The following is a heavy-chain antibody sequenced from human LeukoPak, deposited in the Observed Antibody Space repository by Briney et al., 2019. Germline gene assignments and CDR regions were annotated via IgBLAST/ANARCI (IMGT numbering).Heavy chain of an antibody. D-gene: IGHD2-15*01. CDR3: AKDELLLREIYYFDY. Sequence: GGSLRLSCAASGFTLSSYGMHWVRQAPGKGLEWVAVISYDGSNKYYADSVKGRFTISRDNSKNTLYLQMNSLRAEDTAVYYCAKDELLLREIYYFDYWGQGTLVTVSS. V-gene: IGHV3-30*18. J-gene: IGHJ4*02. CDR1: GFTLSSYG. CDR2: ISYDGSNK.